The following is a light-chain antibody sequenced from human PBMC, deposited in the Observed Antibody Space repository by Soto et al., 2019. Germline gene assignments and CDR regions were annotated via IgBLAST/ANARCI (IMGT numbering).Light chain of an antibody. CDR1: SSNIGAAYD. J-gene: IGLJ3*02. CDR2: GNN. Sequence: QAVVTQPPSVSGAPGQKVTISCTRSSSNIGAAYDVHWYQHLPGTAPKLLIYGNNNRPSGVPDRFSGSKSGTSASLAITGLQAEDEADYYYQSYDSSLSGWVFGGGTKVTVL. V-gene: IGLV1-40*01. CDR3: QSYDSSLSGWV.